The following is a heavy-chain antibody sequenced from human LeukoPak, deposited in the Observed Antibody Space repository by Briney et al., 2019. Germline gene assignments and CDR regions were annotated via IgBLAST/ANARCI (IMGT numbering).Heavy chain of an antibody. Sequence: GGSLRLSCAASGFTFSTYSMHWVRQAPGKGLEWVSSISSTSSYIYYADSVKGRFTISRDNAQKSLYLQMNSLRAEDTAVYDCARVGYNSGWYFDYWGQGTLVTVSS. CDR2: ISSTSSYI. CDR3: ARVGYNSGWYFDY. V-gene: IGHV3-21*01. CDR1: GFTFSTYS. D-gene: IGHD6-19*01. J-gene: IGHJ4*02.